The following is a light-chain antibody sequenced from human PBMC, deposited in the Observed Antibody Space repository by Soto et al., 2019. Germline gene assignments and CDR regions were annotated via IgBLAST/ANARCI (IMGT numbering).Light chain of an antibody. CDR1: KSISSW. CDR3: QQHGSYSPWT. J-gene: IGKJ1*01. Sequence: DIQMTQSPSTLSASVGDRVTITCRASKSISSWLARYQQKPGKAPKVLIYKASSLESGVPSRFSGRGSGTEFTLTISSLQPDDFASFYCQQHGSYSPWTFGQGTKVEIK. V-gene: IGKV1-5*03. CDR2: KAS.